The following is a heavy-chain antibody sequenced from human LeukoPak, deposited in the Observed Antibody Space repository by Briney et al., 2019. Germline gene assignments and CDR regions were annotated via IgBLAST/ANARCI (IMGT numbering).Heavy chain of an antibody. D-gene: IGHD3-10*01. CDR3: ARDSTTSTIRGALDY. CDR2: ISYDESET. J-gene: IGHJ4*02. V-gene: IGHV3-30*04. Sequence: PGGSLRLSCAASGFIFSYYTFHWVRQAPGKGLEWVAVISYDESETYYADSLKGRFTLSRDNSKKMLYLQLNSLRPEDTAVYCCARDSTTSTIRGALDYWGQGTLVTVSS. CDR1: GFIFSYYT.